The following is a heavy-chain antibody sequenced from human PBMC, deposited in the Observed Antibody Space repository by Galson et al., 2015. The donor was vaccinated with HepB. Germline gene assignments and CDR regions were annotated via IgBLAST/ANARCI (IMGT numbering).Heavy chain of an antibody. Sequence: SLRLSCVASGFTVGASYMSWVRQAPGKGLEWVSVIYDGGSIYYADFAKGRFSISRDNSKNTLYLQTSGLRAEDTAVYYCARAGHYGGKGNWFDSWGQGTLVTVSS. D-gene: IGHD4-23*01. CDR2: IYDGGSI. J-gene: IGHJ5*01. CDR3: ARAGHYGGKGNWFDS. V-gene: IGHV3-66*02. CDR1: GFTVGASY.